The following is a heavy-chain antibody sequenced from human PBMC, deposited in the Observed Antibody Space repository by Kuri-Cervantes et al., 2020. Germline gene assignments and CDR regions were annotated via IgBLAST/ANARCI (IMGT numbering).Heavy chain of an antibody. Sequence: GGSLRLSCAASGFTFSSYAMSWVRQAPGKGLEWVSGISWNSGSIGYADSVKGRFTISRDNAKNSLYLQMNSLRAEDTALYYCARAEVPAAIELSYYYYYMDVWGKGTTVTVSS. CDR2: ISWNSGSI. CDR1: GFTFSSYA. CDR3: ARAEVPAAIELSYYYYYMDV. V-gene: IGHV3-9*01. J-gene: IGHJ6*03. D-gene: IGHD2-2*01.